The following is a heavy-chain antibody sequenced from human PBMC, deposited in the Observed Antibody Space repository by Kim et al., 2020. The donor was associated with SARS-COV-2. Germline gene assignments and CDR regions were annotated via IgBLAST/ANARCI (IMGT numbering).Heavy chain of an antibody. V-gene: IGHV4-31*03. Sequence: SETLSLTCTVSGGSISSGGYYWSWIRQHPGKGLEWIGYIYYSGSTYYNPSLKSRVTISVDTSKNQFSLKLSSVTAADTAVYYCAREFHYYSSGYYLDYWGQGTLVTVSS. CDR2: IYYSGST. D-gene: IGHD3-22*01. J-gene: IGHJ4*02. CDR1: GGSISSGGYY. CDR3: AREFHYYSSGYYLDY.